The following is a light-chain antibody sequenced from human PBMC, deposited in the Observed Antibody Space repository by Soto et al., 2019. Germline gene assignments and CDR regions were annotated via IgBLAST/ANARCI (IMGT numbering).Light chain of an antibody. J-gene: IGKJ4*01. CDR2: GAS. CDR3: QEYNNWPPLT. Sequence: ELVMTQSPATLSVSPGERATLSCRASQSVSSNLAWYQQKPGQAPRLLIYGASTRATGIPARFSGSGSGTEFTLTISSLQSEDSAVYSCQEYNNWPPLTFGGGTKVEIK. CDR1: QSVSSN. V-gene: IGKV3-15*01.